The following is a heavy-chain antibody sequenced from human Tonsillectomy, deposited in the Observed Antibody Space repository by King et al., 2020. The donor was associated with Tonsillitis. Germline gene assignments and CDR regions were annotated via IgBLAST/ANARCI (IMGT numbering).Heavy chain of an antibody. CDR3: ARVQLPGVLLVWLVSPFRR. Sequence: VQLVESGGDVVQPGRSLRLSCAASGFTFSTYAMNWVRQAPGKGLEWLTLISYDGGHKYYADSVKGRFTVSRDNSKNTLYLQMNSLRAEDTAVYYCARVQLPGVLLVWLVSPFRRWGQGTLVTVSS. D-gene: IGHD3-3*01. V-gene: IGHV3-30*04. CDR1: GFTFSTYA. J-gene: IGHJ4*02. CDR2: ISYDGGHK.